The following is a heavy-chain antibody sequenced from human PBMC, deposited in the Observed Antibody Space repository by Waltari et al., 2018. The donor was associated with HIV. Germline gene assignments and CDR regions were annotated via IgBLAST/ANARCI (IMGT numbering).Heavy chain of an antibody. J-gene: IGHJ4*02. Sequence: QVQLVEAGGGVVQPGRSLRLSCTASGFIFSSYGMHWVRQAQGKGLGWVAVVWYDGNNKYYADSVKGRFTISSDNSTNTLYLQMNNLRVEYTAVYYCARTPYDTSGYCFDYWGQGTLVTVSS. CDR2: VWYDGNNK. CDR3: ARTPYDTSGYCFDY. CDR1: GFIFSSYG. D-gene: IGHD3-22*01. V-gene: IGHV3-33*01.